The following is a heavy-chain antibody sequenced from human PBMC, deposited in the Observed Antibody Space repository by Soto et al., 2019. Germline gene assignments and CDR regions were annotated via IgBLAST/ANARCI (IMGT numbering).Heavy chain of an antibody. J-gene: IGHJ5*02. V-gene: IGHV1-3*01. CDR3: ARDTIAAAGPGWFDP. CDR2: IHPANGNT. D-gene: IGHD6-13*01. Sequence: GASVKVSCKASGYTFTNYAIHWVRQAPGQRLEWMGWIHPANGNTKYSQRFQGRVTITSDKSTSTAYMELSSLRSEDTAVYYCARDTIAAAGPGWFDPWGQGTLVTVSS. CDR1: GYTFTNYA.